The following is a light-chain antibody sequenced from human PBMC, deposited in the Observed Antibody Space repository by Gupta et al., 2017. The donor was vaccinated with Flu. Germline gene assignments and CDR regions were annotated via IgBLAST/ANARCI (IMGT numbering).Light chain of an antibody. Sequence: SVTISCTGTSSDVGGFNYVSWYQQHPGKAPKLMIYEVSTRPSGVPDRFSGSKSGNTASLTVSGRQAEDEADYYCSSYAGSDKDVFGTGTKVTVL. J-gene: IGLJ1*01. CDR1: SSDVGGFNY. CDR3: SSYAGSDKDV. CDR2: EVS. V-gene: IGLV2-8*01.